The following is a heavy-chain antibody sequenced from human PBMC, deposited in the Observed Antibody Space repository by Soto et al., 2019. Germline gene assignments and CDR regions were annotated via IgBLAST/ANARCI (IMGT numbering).Heavy chain of an antibody. D-gene: IGHD3-3*01. CDR1: DYTFTSYG. CDR2: ISAYNGTT. J-gene: IGHJ6*02. Sequence: ASVKVSCRASDYTFTSYGISWVRQAPGQGLEWMGWISAYNGTTNYAQKLQGRVTMTTDTSTRTAYMELRSLRSDDTAVYYCARGKFWSGYGYYYGMDVWGQGTTVTVSS. V-gene: IGHV1-18*01. CDR3: ARGKFWSGYGYYYGMDV.